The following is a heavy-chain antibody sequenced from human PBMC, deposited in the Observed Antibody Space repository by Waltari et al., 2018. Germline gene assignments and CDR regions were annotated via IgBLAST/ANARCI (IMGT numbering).Heavy chain of an antibody. D-gene: IGHD3-16*01. V-gene: IGHV4-61*02. Sequence: QVQLPASGPGLVKPSETLSLTCNASGDSINSGSYFWRWIRQPAGEGLELIGRIDKYGNTIYNPTLTGRVTITMDMSRNQFSLRLKSVTAADTAVYYCTRDPAGGIDVWGQGTLVTVSS. CDR3: TRDPAGGIDV. J-gene: IGHJ4*02. CDR2: IDKYGNT. CDR1: GDSINSGSYF.